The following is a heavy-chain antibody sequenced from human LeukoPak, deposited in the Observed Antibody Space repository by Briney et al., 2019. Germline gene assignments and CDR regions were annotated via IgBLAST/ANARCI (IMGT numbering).Heavy chain of an antibody. D-gene: IGHD6-13*01. CDR2: IIPIFGTA. Sequence: SVKVSCKAFGYTFTNYGISWVRQAPGQGLEWMGGIIPIFGTANYAQKFQGRVTITADESTSTAYMELSSLRSEDTAVYYCARDRDTAAAGLDYWGQGTLVTVSS. CDR3: ARDRDTAAAGLDY. V-gene: IGHV1-69*13. CDR1: GYTFTNYG. J-gene: IGHJ4*02.